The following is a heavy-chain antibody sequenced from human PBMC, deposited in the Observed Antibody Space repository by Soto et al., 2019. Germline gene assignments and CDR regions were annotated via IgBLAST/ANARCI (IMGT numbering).Heavy chain of an antibody. D-gene: IGHD5-18*01. CDR1: GFTFSSYG. J-gene: IGHJ5*02. CDR2: IWYDGSNK. Sequence: QVQLVESGGGVVQPGRSLRLSCAASGFTFSSYGMHWVRQAPGKGLEWVAVIWYDGSNKYYADSVKGRFTISRDNSKNTLYLQMNSLRAEDTAVYYCARDRRGDTAMASWGQGTLVTVTS. CDR3: ARDRRGDTAMAS. V-gene: IGHV3-33*01.